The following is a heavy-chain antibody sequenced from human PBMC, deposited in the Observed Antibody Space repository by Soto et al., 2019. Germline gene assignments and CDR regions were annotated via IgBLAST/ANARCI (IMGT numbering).Heavy chain of an antibody. CDR2: ISGGGTST. V-gene: IGHV3-23*01. J-gene: IGHJ3*02. Sequence: GGSLRLSCTASGFTFSSYAMSWVRQAPGRGLEWVSAISGGGTSTYYADSAKGRFTISRDNSKNTLYLQMNTLRADDTAVYYCTKDSGPSGYDAFDIWGKGTVVTAS. D-gene: IGHD3-22*01. CDR1: GFTFSSYA. CDR3: TKDSGPSGYDAFDI.